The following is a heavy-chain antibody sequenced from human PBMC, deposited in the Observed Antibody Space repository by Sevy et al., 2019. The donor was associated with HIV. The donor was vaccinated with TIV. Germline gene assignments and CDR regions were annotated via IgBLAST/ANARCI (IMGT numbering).Heavy chain of an antibody. CDR3: ARVRQQLVGSLDY. V-gene: IGHV4-59*01. J-gene: IGHJ4*02. Sequence: SETLSLTCTVSGGSMSSYYWSWIRQPPGKGLEWIGYIYYIGSTNYNPSLKSRFTISLDTCKNQLSLKLSSVTAADTAVYYCARVRQQLVGSLDYWGQGTLVTVSS. CDR1: GGSMSSYY. CDR2: IYYIGST. D-gene: IGHD6-13*01.